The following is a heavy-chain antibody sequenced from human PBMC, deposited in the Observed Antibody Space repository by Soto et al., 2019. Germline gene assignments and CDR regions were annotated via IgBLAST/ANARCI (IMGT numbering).Heavy chain of an antibody. J-gene: IGHJ5*02. D-gene: IGHD3-16*01. CDR2: MNPGSGDT. Sequence: ASVNVSCKASGYSFTNNDDSWVRQATGQGLEWMGWMNPGSGDTGYAQKFQGRVTMTRDISIATAYMELSRLRYGDTDIYYCARMATFGSLNWFDPWGQGTLVTVSS. CDR1: GYSFTNND. V-gene: IGHV1-8*01. CDR3: ARMATFGSLNWFDP.